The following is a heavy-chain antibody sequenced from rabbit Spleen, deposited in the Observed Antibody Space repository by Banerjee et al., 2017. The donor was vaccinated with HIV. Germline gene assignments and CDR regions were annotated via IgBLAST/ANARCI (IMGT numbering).Heavy chain of an antibody. V-gene: IGHV1S40*01. CDR2: IYGGSPGST. D-gene: IGHD2-1*01. CDR1: GFSFSSSYY. CDR3: ARGSASMTLVITGYYFTL. Sequence: EESGGDLVKPGASLTLTCKASGFSFSSSYYMCWVRQTPGKGLEWVACIYGGSPGSTAYANWAKGRFTISKTSSTTVTLQMTSLTAADTATYFCARGSASMTLVITGYYFTLWGQGTLVTVS. J-gene: IGHJ4*01.